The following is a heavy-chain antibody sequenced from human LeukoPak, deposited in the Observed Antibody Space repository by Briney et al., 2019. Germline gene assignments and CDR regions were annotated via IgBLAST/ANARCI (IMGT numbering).Heavy chain of an antibody. J-gene: IGHJ4*02. CDR1: GFTFSSYG. D-gene: IGHD6-19*01. CDR2: IWYDGSNK. CDR3: ASNSGWYEPIDY. V-gene: IGHV3-33*01. Sequence: GGSLRLSCTASGFTFSSYGMHWVRQAPGKGLEWGAVIWYDGSNKYYADSVKGRFTISRDNSKNTLYLQMNSLRAEDTAVYYCASNSGWYEPIDYWGQGTLVTVSS.